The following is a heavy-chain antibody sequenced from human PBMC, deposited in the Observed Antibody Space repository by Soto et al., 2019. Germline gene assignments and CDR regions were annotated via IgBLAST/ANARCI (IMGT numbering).Heavy chain of an antibody. V-gene: IGHV1-2*04. CDR2: INPTTGGT. D-gene: IGHD3-3*01. CDR1: GYSFSDYS. J-gene: IGHJ6*02. Sequence: GASVKVSCKASGYSFSDYSIHWVRQAPGQGLEWMGWINPTTGGTNYAQKFQGWVTMTRDTSIRTAYMELSRLGSDDTAVYYCAREISRVTDWSAYYIGHYYYTMDVWGQGTTVTVSS. CDR3: AREISRVTDWSAYYIGHYYYTMDV.